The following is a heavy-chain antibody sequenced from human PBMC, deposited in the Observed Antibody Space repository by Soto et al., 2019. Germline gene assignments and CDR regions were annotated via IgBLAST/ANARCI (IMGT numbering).Heavy chain of an antibody. J-gene: IGHJ4*02. CDR3: AKDLWYSSDWYRAAFDY. Sequence: GGSLRLSCAASGFTFSSYWMSWVRQAPGKGLEWVARTKYDGSDKYYSDSVKGRFTISRDNSKNTLYLQMNSLRTEDTALYYCAKDLWYSSDWYRAAFDYWGQGTLVTVSS. D-gene: IGHD6-13*01. CDR2: TKYDGSDK. V-gene: IGHV3-30*18. CDR1: GFTFSSYW.